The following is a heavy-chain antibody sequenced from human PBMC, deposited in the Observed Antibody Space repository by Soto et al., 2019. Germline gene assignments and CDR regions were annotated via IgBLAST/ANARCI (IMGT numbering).Heavy chain of an antibody. V-gene: IGHV1-69*12. CDR1: GGTFSTYA. CDR2: IIPIFGTA. Sequence: QVQLVQSGAEVKKPGSSVKVSCKSSGGTFSTYAISWVRQAPGQGLEWMGGIIPIFGTANYAQKFQGRVTITADESTTTGYMELISLRSEDTAVYYCARDEMVVATGSRTWHYYYGMDVWGRGTTVTVSS. D-gene: IGHD2-15*01. CDR3: ARDEMVVATGSRTWHYYYGMDV. J-gene: IGHJ6*02.